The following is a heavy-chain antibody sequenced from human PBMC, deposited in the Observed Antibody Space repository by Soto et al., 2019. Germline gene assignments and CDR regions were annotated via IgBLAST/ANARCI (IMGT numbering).Heavy chain of an antibody. V-gene: IGHV5-51*01. CDR1: GYSFNNYW. CDR3: ARLGYCTGGNCYLDY. Sequence: GESLKISCKGSGYSFNNYWIGWVRQMPEKVLEWLAIIYPGDSDTKYSPSFQGHVTISADRSISTAYLQWSSLKASDTALYYCARLGYCTGGNCYLDYWGQGTLVTVSS. J-gene: IGHJ4*02. D-gene: IGHD2-8*02. CDR2: IYPGDSDT.